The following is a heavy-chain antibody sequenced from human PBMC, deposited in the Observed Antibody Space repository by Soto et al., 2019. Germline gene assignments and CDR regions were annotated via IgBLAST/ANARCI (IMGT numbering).Heavy chain of an antibody. D-gene: IGHD4-17*01. Sequence: QVQLVQSGAEAKKPGASVKVSCKASGYTLNIYGITWVRQAPGQGLEWMGGISTYSGSTKYAQKYQGRVTMTTDTPTSTVYMELTSLTSDDTAVYYCVRGRATAVTTPIDHWGQGTLVTVSS. V-gene: IGHV1-18*01. CDR1: GYTLNIYG. CDR3: VRGRATAVTTPIDH. J-gene: IGHJ4*02. CDR2: ISTYSGST.